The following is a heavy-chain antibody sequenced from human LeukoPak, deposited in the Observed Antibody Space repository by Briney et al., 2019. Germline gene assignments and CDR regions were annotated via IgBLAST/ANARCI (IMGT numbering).Heavy chain of an antibody. CDR3: AKDRARYCSGGSCYSFDY. J-gene: IGHJ4*02. CDR2: ISYDGSNK. CDR1: GFIFSSHG. Sequence: GGSLRLSCAASGFIFSSHGMNWVRQAPGKGLEWVAVISYDGSNKYYADSVKGRFTISRDNSKNTLYLQMNSLRAEDTAVYYCAKDRARYCSGGSCYSFDYWGQGTLVTVSS. D-gene: IGHD2-15*01. V-gene: IGHV3-30*18.